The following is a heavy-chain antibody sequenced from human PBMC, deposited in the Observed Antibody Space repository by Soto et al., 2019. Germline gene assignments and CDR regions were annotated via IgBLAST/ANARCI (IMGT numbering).Heavy chain of an antibody. J-gene: IGHJ6*02. Sequence: QVQLQESGPGLVKPSETLSLTCTVSGGSISSYYWNWIRQPPGKGLEWIGYIYYSGSTNYNPSLKSRVPISVDTSKNQFSLKVSSVTAADTAVYYCARDRQGYSYYNYGMDVWGQGTTVTVSS. CDR1: GGSISSYY. CDR3: ARDRQGYSYYNYGMDV. CDR2: IYYSGST. V-gene: IGHV4-59*01. D-gene: IGHD1-1*01.